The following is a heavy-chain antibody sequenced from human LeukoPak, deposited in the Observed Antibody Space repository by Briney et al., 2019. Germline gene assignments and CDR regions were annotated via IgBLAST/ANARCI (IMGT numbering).Heavy chain of an antibody. CDR2: IKQDGSEK. CDR1: GFTFSNFW. D-gene: IGHD6-19*01. J-gene: IGHJ4*02. CDR3: AKGRGGWFENIDY. Sequence: PGGSLRLSCAASGFTFSNFWMSWVRQAPGQGLEWVANIKQDGSEKYYVDSVEGRFIISRDNAKNSLFLEMNSLRAEDTALYYCAKGRGGWFENIDYWGQGTLVTVSS. V-gene: IGHV3-7*03.